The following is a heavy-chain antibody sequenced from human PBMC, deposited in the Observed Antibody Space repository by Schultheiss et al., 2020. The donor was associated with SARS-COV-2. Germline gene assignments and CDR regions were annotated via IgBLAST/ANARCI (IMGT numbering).Heavy chain of an antibody. J-gene: IGHJ2*01. CDR1: GFTFSNND. V-gene: IGHV3-13*01. CDR3: AHGVWSGYYTPRSDWYFDL. CDR2: IGTGGDT. Sequence: GGSLRLSCAVSGFTFSNNDMHWVRQGTGKGLEWVSGIGTGGDTNQPASVKGRLTFARENAKNSLYLQMNSLRAGDTAVYYCAHGVWSGYYTPRSDWYFDLWGRGTLVTVSS. D-gene: IGHD3-3*01.